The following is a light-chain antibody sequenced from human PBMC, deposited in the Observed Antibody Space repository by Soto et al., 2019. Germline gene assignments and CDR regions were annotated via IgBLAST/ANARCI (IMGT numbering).Light chain of an antibody. Sequence: QSVLTQPPSASGTPGQRVTISCSGSSSNIGSNSVNLYQQLPGTAPKLLIYSNNPRPLGVPYRFSCSKFGPSASLAISWLQSEDEADYYCAAWDDSLNGRVFGTGTKVTV. V-gene: IGLV1-44*01. CDR1: SSNIGSNS. CDR2: SNN. J-gene: IGLJ1*01. CDR3: AAWDDSLNGRV.